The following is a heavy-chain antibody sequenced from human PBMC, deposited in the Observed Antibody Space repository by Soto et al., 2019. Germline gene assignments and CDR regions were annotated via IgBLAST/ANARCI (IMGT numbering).Heavy chain of an antibody. CDR3: AKDLEKLLWFGELLSYYFDY. Sequence: GSLRLSCAASGFTFSSYAMSWVRQAPGKGLEWVSAISGSGGSTYYADSVKGRFTISRDNSKNTLYLQMNSLRAEDTAVYYCAKDLEKLLWFGELLSYYFDYWGQRTLVTVSS. J-gene: IGHJ4*02. CDR2: ISGSGGST. D-gene: IGHD3-10*01. CDR1: GFTFSSYA. V-gene: IGHV3-23*01.